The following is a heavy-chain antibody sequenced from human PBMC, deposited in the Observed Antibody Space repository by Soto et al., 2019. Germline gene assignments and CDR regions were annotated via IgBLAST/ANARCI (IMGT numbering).Heavy chain of an antibody. D-gene: IGHD6-6*01. Sequence: GGSLRLSCAASGFTFSSYEMNWVRQAPGKGLEWVSYISSSGSTIYYADSVKGRFTISRDNAKNSLYLQMNSLRAEDTAVYYCARDLPYRSSQGGYYYYGMDVWGPGTTVTVYS. J-gene: IGHJ6*02. CDR3: ARDLPYRSSQGGYYYYGMDV. CDR2: ISSSGSTI. CDR1: GFTFSSYE. V-gene: IGHV3-48*03.